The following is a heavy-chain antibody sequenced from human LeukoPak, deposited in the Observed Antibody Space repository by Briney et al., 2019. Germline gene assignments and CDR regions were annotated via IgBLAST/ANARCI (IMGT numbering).Heavy chain of an antibody. J-gene: IGHJ4*02. Sequence: SVKVSCKASGGTFSSYAISWVRQAPGQGLEWMGRIIPILGIANYAQKFQGRVTITADKSTSTAYMELSSLRAEDTAVYYCARDYALAAATDYWGQGTLVTVSS. V-gene: IGHV1-69*04. CDR3: ARDYALAAATDY. CDR2: IIPILGIA. D-gene: IGHD6-25*01. CDR1: GGTFSSYA.